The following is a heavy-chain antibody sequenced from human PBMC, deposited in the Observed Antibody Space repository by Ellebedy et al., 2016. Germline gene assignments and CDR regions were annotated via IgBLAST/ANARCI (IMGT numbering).Heavy chain of an antibody. J-gene: IGHJ2*01. CDR1: GFTFSSYA. CDR3: ARVLNFDWSDLLYFDL. CDR2: ISYDGSNK. V-gene: IGHV3-30-3*01. D-gene: IGHD3-9*01. Sequence: GESLKISCAASGFTFSSYAMHWVRQAPGTGLEWVAVISYDGSNKYYADSVKGRFTISRDNSKNTLYLQMNSLRAEDTAVYYCARVLNFDWSDLLYFDLWGRGTLVTVSS.